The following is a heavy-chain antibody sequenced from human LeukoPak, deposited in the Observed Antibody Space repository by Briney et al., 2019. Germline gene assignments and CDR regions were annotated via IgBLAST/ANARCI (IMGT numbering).Heavy chain of an antibody. V-gene: IGHV1-2*02. D-gene: IGHD3-10*01. CDR1: GYTFTGYY. J-gene: IGHJ4*02. CDR2: INPNSGGT. CDR3: ARGRLYYGSGSYVPGY. Sequence: GASVKVSCKASGYTFTGYYMHWVRQAPGQGLEWMGWINPNSGGTNYAQKFQGRVTMTRDTSISTAYMELSRLRSDDTAVYYCARGRLYYGSGSYVPGYWGQGTLVTASS.